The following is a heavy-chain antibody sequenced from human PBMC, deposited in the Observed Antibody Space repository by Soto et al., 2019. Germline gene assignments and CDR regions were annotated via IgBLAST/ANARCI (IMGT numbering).Heavy chain of an antibody. D-gene: IGHD3-16*02. CDR2: IRSKPNNYAT. V-gene: IGHV3-73*01. CDR1: GFTFSGSA. J-gene: IGHJ4*02. CDR3: TRHLSDY. Sequence: EVQLLESGGGLVEPGGSLKLSCAASGFTFSGSAMHWVRQASGKGLEWVGRIRSKPNNYATAYAASEKGRFTISRDDSKNTAYLQMNSLKTEDTAVYYCTRHLSDYWGQGTLVTVSS.